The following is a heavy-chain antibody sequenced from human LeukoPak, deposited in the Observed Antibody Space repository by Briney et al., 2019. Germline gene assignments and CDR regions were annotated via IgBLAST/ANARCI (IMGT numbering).Heavy chain of an antibody. CDR1: GYTFTSYG. CDR2: ISAYNGNT. V-gene: IGHV1-18*01. Sequence: ASVKVSCKASGYTFTSYGISWVRQAPGQGLEWMGWISAYNGNTNYAQKLQGRVTMTTDTSTSTAYMELRSLRSDDTAVYYCARLLGAYDFWSGYYPNNWFDPWGQGTLVTVSS. D-gene: IGHD3-3*01. CDR3: ARLLGAYDFWSGYYPNNWFDP. J-gene: IGHJ5*02.